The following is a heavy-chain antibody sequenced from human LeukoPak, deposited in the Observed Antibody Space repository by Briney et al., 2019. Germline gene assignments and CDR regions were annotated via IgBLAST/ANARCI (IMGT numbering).Heavy chain of an antibody. J-gene: IGHJ4*02. V-gene: IGHV3-7*01. CDR1: GFTFSSHG. CDR3: AREIVAAVPVFDY. Sequence: GGSLRLSCAASGFTFSSHGMSWVRQAPGKGLEWVANIKQDGTEKYYVDSVKGRFTISRDNAKISLYLQMNSLRAEDTAVYYCAREIVAAVPVFDYWGQGTLVTVSS. D-gene: IGHD6-13*01. CDR2: IKQDGTEK.